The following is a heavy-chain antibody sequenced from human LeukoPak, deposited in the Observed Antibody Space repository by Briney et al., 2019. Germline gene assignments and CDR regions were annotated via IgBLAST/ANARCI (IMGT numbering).Heavy chain of an antibody. CDR3: ARRYTIFGVITIDY. D-gene: IGHD3-3*01. V-gene: IGHV5-51*07. Sequence: GESLKISCKGFGYSFTSYWIAWVHQMPGKGLEWMGLIYPSNSDTKYSPSFQGQVTISADKSISTAYLQWSNLKASDTAMYYCARRYTIFGVITIDYWGQGTLVTVSS. CDR2: IYPSNSDT. J-gene: IGHJ4*02. CDR1: GYSFTSYW.